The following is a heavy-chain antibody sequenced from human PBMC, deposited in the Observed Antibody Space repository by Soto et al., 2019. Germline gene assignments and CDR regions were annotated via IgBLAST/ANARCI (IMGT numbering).Heavy chain of an antibody. CDR1: GGSIGSNSYY. J-gene: IGHJ4*02. CDR3: ARGGDYDFWSGYYRR. Sequence: SETLSLTCTVSGGSIGSNSYYWGWIRQPPGKGLEWIGYIYYSGSTNFHPSLKSRVTISVDTSKNQFSLKLSSVTAADTAVYYCARGGDYDFWSGYYRRWGQGTLVTVSS. D-gene: IGHD3-3*01. CDR2: IYYSGST. V-gene: IGHV4-61*05.